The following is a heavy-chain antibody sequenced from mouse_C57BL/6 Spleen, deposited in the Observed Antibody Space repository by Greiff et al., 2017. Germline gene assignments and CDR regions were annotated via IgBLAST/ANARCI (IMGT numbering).Heavy chain of an antibody. J-gene: IGHJ2*01. CDR3: AREEGTRGYFDY. CDR2: IHPNSGST. D-gene: IGHD2-14*01. CDR1: GYTFTSYW. Sequence: QVHVKQPGAELVKPGASVKLSCKASGYTFTSYWMHWVKQRPGQGLEWIGMIHPNSGSTNYNEKFKSKATLTVDKSSSTAYMQLSSLTSEDSAVYYCAREEGTRGYFDYWGQGTTLTVSS. V-gene: IGHV1-64*01.